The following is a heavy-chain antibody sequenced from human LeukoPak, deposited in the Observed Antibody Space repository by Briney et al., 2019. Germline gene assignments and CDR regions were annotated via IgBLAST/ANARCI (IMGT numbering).Heavy chain of an antibody. D-gene: IGHD3-10*01. CDR2: ISSSSGTI. Sequence: GGSLRLSCAASGFTFSSYSMNWVRQAPGKGLEWVSYISSSSGTIYYADSVKGRFTIPRDNAKNSLYLQMNSPRAEDTAMYYCANSIGGSGSYYAFEHWGQGTLVTVSS. V-gene: IGHV3-48*01. CDR3: ANSIGGSGSYYAFEH. J-gene: IGHJ4*02. CDR1: GFTFSSYS.